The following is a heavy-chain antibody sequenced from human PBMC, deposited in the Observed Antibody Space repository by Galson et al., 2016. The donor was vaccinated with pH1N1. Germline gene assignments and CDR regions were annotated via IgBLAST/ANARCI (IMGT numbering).Heavy chain of an antibody. V-gene: IGHV2-5*02. J-gene: IGHJ4*02. D-gene: IGHD1-26*01. CDR3: AHNIEWELGAYFDY. Sequence: LALVKPTQTLTLTCTFSGFSLSTSGVGVGWIRQPPGKALEWLALIYWDDDKRYSPSLKSRLTITKDTSKNQVVLTMTNMDPVDTATYYCAHNIEWELGAYFDYWGQGTLVTVSS. CDR2: IYWDDDK. CDR1: GFSLSTSGVG.